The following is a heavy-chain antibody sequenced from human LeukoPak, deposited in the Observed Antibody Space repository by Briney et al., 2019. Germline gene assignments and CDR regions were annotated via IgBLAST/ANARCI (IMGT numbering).Heavy chain of an antibody. CDR3: ARHRSSTVVTPPDY. J-gene: IGHJ4*02. V-gene: IGHV5-51*01. D-gene: IGHD4-23*01. CDR1: GYSFSSYW. CDR2: IYPGDSDT. Sequence: GESLKISCKGSGYSFSSYWIGWVRQMPGKGLEWMGIIYPGDSDTRYSPSFRGQVTISADKSISTAYLQWSSLKASDTAMYYCARHRSSTVVTPPDYWGQGTLVTVSS.